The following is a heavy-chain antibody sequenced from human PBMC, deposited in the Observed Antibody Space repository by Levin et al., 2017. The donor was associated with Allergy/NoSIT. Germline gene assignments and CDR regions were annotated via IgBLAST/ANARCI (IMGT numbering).Heavy chain of an antibody. CDR3: ASRPGGPPYYFDY. D-gene: IGHD1-14*01. Sequence: PGGSLRLSCAASGFTFSTAGMGWVRQSPGKGLEWVSGISDNGRNTYYADSVKGRFTISRDNSKNTLYLEINSLRAEDTAVYYCASRPGGPPYYFDYWGKGTLVIVSS. CDR2: ISDNGRNT. V-gene: IGHV3-23*01. CDR1: GFTFSTAG. J-gene: IGHJ4*02.